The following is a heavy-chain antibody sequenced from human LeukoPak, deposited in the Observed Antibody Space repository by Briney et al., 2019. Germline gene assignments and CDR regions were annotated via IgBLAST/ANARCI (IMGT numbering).Heavy chain of an antibody. J-gene: IGHJ4*02. D-gene: IGHD1-26*01. CDR1: GDSFGSYS. CDR2: IIPIFGTT. Sequence: ASVKVSCKSSGDSFGSYSFSWVRQAPGQGLEWMGVIIPIFGTTKYAQKFQGRVTMTRDMSTSTVYMELSSLRSEDTAVYYCARDSDEWGLHYPSYYFDYWGQGTLVTVSS. CDR3: ARDSDEWGLHYPSYYFDY. V-gene: IGHV1-69*05.